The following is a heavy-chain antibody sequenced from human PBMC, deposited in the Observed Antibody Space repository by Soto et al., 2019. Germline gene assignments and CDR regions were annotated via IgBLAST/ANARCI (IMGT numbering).Heavy chain of an antibody. CDR1: GFTVSTYG. D-gene: IGHD7-27*01. CDR2: ISRDGGTK. J-gene: IGHJ4*02. Sequence: QVQLVESGGGVVQPGRSLRLSCAVSGFTVSTYGMHWVRQAPGKGLEWVAVISRDGGTKYYADSVKGRFTISRDNSRNTLFREMNSLRGDDMAFYYCTGGVASGYWGQGPLFTVSS. V-gene: IGHV3-30*03. CDR3: TGGVASGY.